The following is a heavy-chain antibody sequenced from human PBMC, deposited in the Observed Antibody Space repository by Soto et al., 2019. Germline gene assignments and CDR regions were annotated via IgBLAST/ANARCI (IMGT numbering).Heavy chain of an antibody. CDR1: GYTFTSYG. D-gene: IGHD2-15*01. V-gene: IGHV1-18*01. CDR3: ARSSEYCSGGSCYVPYGMDV. J-gene: IGHJ6*02. CDR2: ISAYNGNT. Sequence: ASVKVSCKASGYTFTSYGISWVRQAPGQGLEWMGWISAYNGNTNYAQKLQGRVTMTTDTSTSTAYMELRSLRSDDTAVYYCARSSEYCSGGSCYVPYGMDVWGQGTTVTVS.